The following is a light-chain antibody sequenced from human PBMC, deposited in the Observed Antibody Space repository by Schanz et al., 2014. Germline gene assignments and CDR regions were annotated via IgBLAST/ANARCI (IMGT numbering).Light chain of an antibody. CDR1: ISNIGRNT. J-gene: IGLJ3*02. CDR3: ATWDDSPNGLWV. V-gene: IGLV1-44*01. Sequence: QSVLTQPPSASGTAGQRVTMSCSGSISNIGRNTVYWYQQLPGTAPKLLISSDNERPSGVPDRFSGSKSGTSASLAISGLQSEDEADYFCATWDDSPNGLWVFGGGTKLTVL. CDR2: SDN.